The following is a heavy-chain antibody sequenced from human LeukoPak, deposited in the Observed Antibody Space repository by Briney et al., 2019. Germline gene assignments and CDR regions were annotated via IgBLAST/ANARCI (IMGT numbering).Heavy chain of an antibody. D-gene: IGHD5/OR15-5a*01. CDR2: IYHSGST. CDR1: GYSISSGYY. CDR3: ATLVSTRYYFDY. V-gene: IGHV4-38-2*02. J-gene: IGHJ4*02. Sequence: PSETLSLTCTVSGYSISSGYYWGWIRQPPGKGLEWIGSIYHSGSTYYNPSLKSRITLSVDTSKNQFSLKLDSVTAADTAVYFCATLVSTRYYFDYWGQGTLVTVSS.